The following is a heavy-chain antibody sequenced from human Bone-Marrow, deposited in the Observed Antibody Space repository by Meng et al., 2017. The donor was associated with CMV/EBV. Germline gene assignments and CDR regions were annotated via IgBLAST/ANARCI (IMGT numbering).Heavy chain of an antibody. CDR2: INHSGST. V-gene: IGHV4-34*01. D-gene: IGHD1-20*01. Sequence: SETLSLTCAVYGGSFSGYYWSWIRQPPGKGLEWIGEINHSGSTNYNPSLKSRVTISVDTSKNQFSLKLSSVTAADTAVYYCARGIGWTIITLTRGSKAYPFWGQGTMVT. CDR1: GGSFSGYY. CDR3: ARGIGWTIITLTRGSKAYPF. J-gene: IGHJ3*01.